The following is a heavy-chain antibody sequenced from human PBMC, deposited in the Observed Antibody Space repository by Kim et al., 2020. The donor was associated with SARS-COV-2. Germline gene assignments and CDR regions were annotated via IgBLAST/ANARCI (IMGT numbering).Heavy chain of an antibody. CDR3: ARDLSGSYYSFYYYGMDV. J-gene: IGHJ6*01. CDR2: IWYDGSNK. Sequence: GGSLRLSCAASGFTFSSYGMHWVRQAPGKGLEWVAVIWYDGSNKYYADSVKGRFTISRDNSKNTLYLQMNSLRAEDTAVYYCARDLSGSYYSFYYYGMDVWGQGTTVTVS. CDR1: GFTFSSYG. D-gene: IGHD1-26*01. V-gene: IGHV3-33*01.